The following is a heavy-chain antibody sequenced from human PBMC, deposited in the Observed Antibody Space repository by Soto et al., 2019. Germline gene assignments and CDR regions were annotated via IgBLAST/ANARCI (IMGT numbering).Heavy chain of an antibody. D-gene: IGHD3-9*01. CDR2: IKQDGSEK. CDR1: GFTFSSYW. V-gene: IGHV3-7*01. CDR3: ARTLRYLGWLSKRTYYFDY. J-gene: IGHJ4*02. Sequence: EVQLVESGGGLVQPGGSLRLSCAASGFTFSSYWMSWVRQAPGKGLVWVANIKQDGSEKYYVDCVKGLFTISRDNAKNSLYLQMNSLRAEDAVVYYCARTLRYLGWLSKRTYYFDYWGQGTLVTVSS.